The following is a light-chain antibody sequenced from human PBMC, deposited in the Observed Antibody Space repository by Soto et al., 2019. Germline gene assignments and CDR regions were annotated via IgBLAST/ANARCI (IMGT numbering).Light chain of an antibody. J-gene: IGKJ3*01. V-gene: IGKV3-20*01. Sequence: ELVLTHSPGTLCLSPGERGTLSCRASQSVSSSYLAWYQQKPGQAPRLLIYGASSRATGIPDRFSGSGSGTDFTLTISRLEPEDFAVYYCQQYGSSPFTLGPGTKVDSK. CDR3: QQYGSSPFT. CDR1: QSVSSSY. CDR2: GAS.